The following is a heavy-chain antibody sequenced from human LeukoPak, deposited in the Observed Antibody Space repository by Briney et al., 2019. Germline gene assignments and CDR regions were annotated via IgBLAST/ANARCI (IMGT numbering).Heavy chain of an antibody. V-gene: IGHV3-23*01. CDR3: AKDLSTMKVVVTDNWFDP. J-gene: IGHJ5*02. D-gene: IGHD3-22*01. CDR1: GFTFSSYA. Sequence: GGSLRLSCAASGFTFSSYAMSWVRQAPGKGLEWVSAISGSGGSTYYADSVKGRFTISRDNSKNTLYLQVNSLTAEDTAVYYCAKDLSTMKVVVTDNWFDPWGQGTLVTVSS. CDR2: ISGSGGST.